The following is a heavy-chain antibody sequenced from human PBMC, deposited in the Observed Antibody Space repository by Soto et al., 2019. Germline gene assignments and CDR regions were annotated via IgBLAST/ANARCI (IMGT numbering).Heavy chain of an antibody. CDR3: AKGAIAARYFCYYGMDG. CDR1: GFTFDDYA. Sequence: GGSLRLSCAASGFTFDDYAMHWVRQAPGKGLEWVSLISWDGGSTYYADSVKGRFTISRDNSKNSLYLQMNSLRAEDTALYYGAKGAIAARYFCYYGMDGWGQGTTVTVSS. D-gene: IGHD6-6*01. J-gene: IGHJ6*01. CDR2: ISWDGGST. V-gene: IGHV3-43D*03.